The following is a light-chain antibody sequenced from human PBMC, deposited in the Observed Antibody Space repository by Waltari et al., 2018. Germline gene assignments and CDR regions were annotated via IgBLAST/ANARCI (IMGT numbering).Light chain of an antibody. CDR3: QQYYTTPLT. CDR2: WAS. V-gene: IGKV4-1*01. J-gene: IGKJ4*01. CDR1: QSVLYNSNNKNY. Sequence: DIVMTQSPDSLAVSLGERATINCKSSQSVLYNSNNKNYLAWYQQKPGQSPKLLIYWASTRESGVPERFSGSGSGTDFTLTISSLQAEDVAVYYCQQYYTTPLTFGGGTTVEIK.